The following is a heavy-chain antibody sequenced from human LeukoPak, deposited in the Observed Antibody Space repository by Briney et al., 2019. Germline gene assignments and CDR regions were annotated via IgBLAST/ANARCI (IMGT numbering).Heavy chain of an antibody. V-gene: IGHV4-34*01. Sequence: KTGGSLRLSCSASGFTFIDHYMSWIRQPPGKGLEWIGEINHSGSTNYNPSLKSRVTISVDTSKNQFSLKLSSVTAADTAVYYCARGYASNDFWSGYFLNFDYWGQGTLVTVSS. J-gene: IGHJ4*02. D-gene: IGHD3-3*01. CDR3: ARGYASNDFWSGYFLNFDY. CDR2: INHSGST. CDR1: GFTFIDHY.